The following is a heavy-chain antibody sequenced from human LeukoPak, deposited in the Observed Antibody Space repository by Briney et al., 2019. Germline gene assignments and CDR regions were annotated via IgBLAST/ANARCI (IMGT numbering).Heavy chain of an antibody. CDR2: ISGGGGST. CDR1: GITFSKYA. CDR3: AKGRQYSFDYLIDY. D-gene: IGHD3-9*01. Sequence: GGSLRLSCAASGITFSKYAMSWVRQAPGKGLEWVSTISGGGGSTYYADSVKGRFTISRDNSKNTVYLQVDSLRTEDTAVYYCAKGRQYSFDYLIDYWGQGTLVTVSS. J-gene: IGHJ4*02. V-gene: IGHV3-23*01.